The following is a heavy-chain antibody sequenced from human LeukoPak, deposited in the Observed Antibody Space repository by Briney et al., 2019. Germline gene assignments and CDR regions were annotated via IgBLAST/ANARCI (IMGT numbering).Heavy chain of an antibody. V-gene: IGHV3-23*01. Sequence: GGSLRLSCAASGFTFSTYAMTWVRQAPGKGLEWGAIIRGRGDSRYDADAVKGRFPLSRDNPRNPVYLQMNSLRAEDTAVYYCARDSHVLLWFGDPAKDYMDVWAKGTTVTVSS. CDR2: IRGRGDSR. CDR1: GFTFSTYA. CDR3: ARDSHVLLWFGDPAKDYMDV. J-gene: IGHJ6*03. D-gene: IGHD3-10*01.